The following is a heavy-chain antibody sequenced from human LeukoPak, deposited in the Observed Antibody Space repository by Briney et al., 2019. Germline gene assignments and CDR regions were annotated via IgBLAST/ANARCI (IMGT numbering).Heavy chain of an antibody. D-gene: IGHD5-18*01. CDR2: INHSGST. J-gene: IGHJ4*02. CDR1: GGSFSGYY. V-gene: IGHV4-34*01. Sequence: PSETLSLTCAVYGGSFSGYYWSWIRQPPGKGLEWIGEINHSGSTNYNPSLKSRVTISVDTSKDQFSLKLSSVTAADTAVYYCARGRGYSYGYSLGRYYFDYWGQGTLVTVSS. CDR3: ARGRGYSYGYSLGRYYFDY.